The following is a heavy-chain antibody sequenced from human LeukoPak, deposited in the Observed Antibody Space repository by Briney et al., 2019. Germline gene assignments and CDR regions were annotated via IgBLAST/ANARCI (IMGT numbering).Heavy chain of an antibody. CDR3: ARARTSIRFTDSFDI. CDR1: GYTFTGYY. Sequence: SVKVSCKASGYTFTGYYMHWVRQAPGQGLEWLGGIIPILRSASYAQKFRGRLRMTSDESTTTAYMELSSLSSDDTAMYFCARARTSIRFTDSFDIWSQGTLVTVSS. CDR2: IIPILRSA. V-gene: IGHV1-69*13. J-gene: IGHJ3*02. D-gene: IGHD2-21*01.